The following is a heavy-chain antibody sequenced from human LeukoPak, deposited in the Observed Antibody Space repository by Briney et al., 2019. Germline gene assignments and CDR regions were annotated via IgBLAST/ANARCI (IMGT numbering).Heavy chain of an antibody. J-gene: IGHJ4*02. V-gene: IGHV3-23*01. CDR2: ISGNGGST. CDR3: ARDLSIAVFDY. CDR1: GFTFISYA. Sequence: GGSLRLSCAASGFTFISYAMSWVRQAPGKGLELVSAISGNGGSTYYADSVKGRFTISRDNSKNTVYLQMNSLRAEDTAVYFCARDLSIAVFDYWGQGTLVTVSS. D-gene: IGHD6-19*01.